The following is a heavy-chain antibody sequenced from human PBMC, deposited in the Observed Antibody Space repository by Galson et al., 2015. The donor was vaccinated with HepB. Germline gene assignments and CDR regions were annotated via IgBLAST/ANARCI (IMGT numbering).Heavy chain of an antibody. Sequence: SLRLSCAASGFTFTNYAMHWVRQAPGKGLEWVAVISSDGSNKKYADSVNGRFTISRDNSKNTLYLQMNSLRDEDTAVYYCARCPGREDGSGTYPFDYWGQGTLVTVSS. J-gene: IGHJ4*02. CDR1: GFTFTNYA. CDR3: ARCPGREDGSGTYPFDY. CDR2: ISSDGSNK. V-gene: IGHV3-30*04. D-gene: IGHD3-10*01.